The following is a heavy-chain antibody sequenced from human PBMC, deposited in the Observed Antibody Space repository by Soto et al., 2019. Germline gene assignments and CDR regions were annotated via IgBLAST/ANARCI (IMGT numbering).Heavy chain of an antibody. J-gene: IGHJ6*02. CDR1: GGSFSGYY. Sequence: SETLSLTCAVYGGSFSGYYWSWIRQPPGKGLEWIGEINHSGSTNYNPSLKSRVTISVDTSKNQFSLKLSSVTAADTAVYYCARARMVRGIIYYYGMDVWGQGTTVTVS. D-gene: IGHD3-10*01. CDR3: ARARMVRGIIYYYGMDV. V-gene: IGHV4-34*01. CDR2: INHSGST.